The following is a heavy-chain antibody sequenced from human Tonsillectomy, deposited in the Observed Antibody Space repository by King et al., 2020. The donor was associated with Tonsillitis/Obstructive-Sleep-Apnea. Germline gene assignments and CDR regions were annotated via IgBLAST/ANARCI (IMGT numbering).Heavy chain of an antibody. CDR1: GFTFSSYS. D-gene: IGHD6-25*01. CDR3: ARTAASTLYYYYGMDV. V-gene: IGHV3-21*01. CDR2: ISSSSSYI. Sequence: VQLVESGGGLVKPGGSLRLSCAASGFTFSSYSMNWVRQAPGKGLEWVSSISSSSSYIYYADSVKGRFTISRDNAKNSLYLQMNSLRAEDTAVYYCARTAASTLYYYYGMDVWGQGTTVTVSS. J-gene: IGHJ6*02.